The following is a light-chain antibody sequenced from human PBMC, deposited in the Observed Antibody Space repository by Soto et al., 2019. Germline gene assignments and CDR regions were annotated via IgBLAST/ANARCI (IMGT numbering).Light chain of an antibody. Sequence: EIVLTQSPATLSLSPGERATLSCRASQNVSRFLAWYQRRPGQAPRLLLYDASHRASDIPARFSGSGSGTDFTLTISSLEPEDSGVYYCQQRSNWPPLTFGGGTKVEIK. CDR2: DAS. CDR3: QQRSNWPPLT. CDR1: QNVSRF. J-gene: IGKJ4*01. V-gene: IGKV3-11*01.